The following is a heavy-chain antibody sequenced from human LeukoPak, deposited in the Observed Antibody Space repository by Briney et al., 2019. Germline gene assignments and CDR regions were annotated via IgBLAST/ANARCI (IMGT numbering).Heavy chain of an antibody. V-gene: IGHV4-30-4*01. CDR3: ARIEAVTRGYNHAYYFDY. Sequence: PSETLSLTCTVSGGSISSGDYYWSWIRQPPGKGLEWIGYIYYSGSTYYNPSLKSRVTISVDTSKKQFSLKLRTATAADTAVYYCARIEAVTRGYNHAYYFDYWGQGTLVTVSS. D-gene: IGHD5-18*01. CDR1: GGSISSGDYY. J-gene: IGHJ4*02. CDR2: IYYSGST.